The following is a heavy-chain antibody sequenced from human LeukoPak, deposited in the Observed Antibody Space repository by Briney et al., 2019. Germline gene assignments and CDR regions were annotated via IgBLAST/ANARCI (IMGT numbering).Heavy chain of an antibody. J-gene: IGHJ4*02. CDR3: ASSEWNYAR. D-gene: IGHD1-7*01. CDR1: GGSISSYY. V-gene: IGHV4-59*08. Sequence: PSETLSLTCSVSGGSISSYYWGWFRQPPGKGLEWIGYIHYSGSTNYNPSLRSRVTISVDKSKNQFSLRLNSVTAADTAVYYCASSEWNYARWGQGTLVTVSS. CDR2: IHYSGST.